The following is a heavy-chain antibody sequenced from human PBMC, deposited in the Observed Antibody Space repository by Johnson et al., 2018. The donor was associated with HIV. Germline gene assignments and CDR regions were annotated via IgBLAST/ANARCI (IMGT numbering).Heavy chain of an antibody. CDR1: GFTFRSYG. Sequence: QVQLVESGGGVVQPGGSLRLSCAASGFTFRSYGTHWVRQAPGKGLEWVAFIRYDGSKKYYADSVKGRFTISRDNANNTLFLQMRSLKTDDTALYYCASTNIAAPTGSDAFDIWGQGTMVTVSS. D-gene: IGHD6-13*01. CDR2: IRYDGSKK. CDR3: ASTNIAAPTGSDAFDI. V-gene: IGHV3-30*02. J-gene: IGHJ3*02.